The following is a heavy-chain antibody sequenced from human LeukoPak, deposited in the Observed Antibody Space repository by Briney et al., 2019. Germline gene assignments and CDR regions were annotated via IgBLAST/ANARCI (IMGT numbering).Heavy chain of an antibody. CDR2: INPSGGST. D-gene: IGHD6-19*01. CDR3: ARPIAVAGTRFGIDAFDI. V-gene: IGHV1-46*01. CDR1: GYTFTSYY. J-gene: IGHJ3*02. Sequence: ASVKVSCKASGYTFTSYYMHWVRQAPGQVLEWMGIINPSGGSTSYAQKFQGRVTMTRDTSTSTVYMELSSLRSEDTAVYYCARPIAVAGTRFGIDAFDIWGQGTMVTVSS.